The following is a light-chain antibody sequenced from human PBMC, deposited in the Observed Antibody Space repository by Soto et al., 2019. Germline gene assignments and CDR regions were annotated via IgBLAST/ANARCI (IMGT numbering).Light chain of an antibody. Sequence: EIVMTQSPATLSVSPGERATLSCRASQSVSGNLAWYQQKPGQAPRLLIYGASTRATGLPARFSGSGSWTEFTLTISSLQSEDFALYYCQQYDHWPFTFGPVTKVDIK. CDR2: GAS. J-gene: IGKJ3*01. CDR3: QQYDHWPFT. V-gene: IGKV3-15*01. CDR1: QSVSGN.